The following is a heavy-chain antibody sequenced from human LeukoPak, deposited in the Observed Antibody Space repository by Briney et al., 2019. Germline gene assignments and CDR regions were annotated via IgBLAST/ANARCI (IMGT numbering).Heavy chain of an antibody. CDR1: GDSISSGDYY. CDR2: ISSSGST. Sequence: SETLSLTCTVSGDSISSGDYYWSWIRQPAGKGLEWIGRISSSGSTNYNPSLKSRVTISLDASTNQFSLKLSSVTAADTAVYFCARGPYSYDSSGAFDIWGQGTMVTVS. CDR3: ARGPYSYDSSGAFDI. D-gene: IGHD3-22*01. V-gene: IGHV4-61*02. J-gene: IGHJ3*02.